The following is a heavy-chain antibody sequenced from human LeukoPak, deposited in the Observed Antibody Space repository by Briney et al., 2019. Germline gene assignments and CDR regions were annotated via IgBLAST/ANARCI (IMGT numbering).Heavy chain of an antibody. CDR2: IGAYNTNT. J-gene: IGHJ4*02. V-gene: IGHV1-18*01. D-gene: IGHD2-2*01. CDR3: ARVGGRYCSSTSCYAWDY. CDR1: GYTFTDHG. Sequence: ASVKVSCKASGYTFTDHGFTWVRQAPGQGLEWMGWIGAYNTNTNYAQKLQDRVTMSTDTSTSTAYMELRSLRSDDTAVYYCARVGGRYCSSTSCYAWDYWGQGTLVTVSS.